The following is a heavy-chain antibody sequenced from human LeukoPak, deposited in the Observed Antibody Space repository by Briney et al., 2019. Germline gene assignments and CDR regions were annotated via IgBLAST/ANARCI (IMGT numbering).Heavy chain of an antibody. V-gene: IGHV3-30*18. CDR2: ISYDGSNK. Sequence: GRSLRLSCAASGFTFSSYGMHWVRQAPGKGLEWVAVISYDGSNKYYADSVKGRFTISSGNSKNTLYLQMNSLRAEDTAVYYCAKDYCSGGSCYFGGYYGMDVWGKGTTVTVSS. CDR3: AKDYCSGGSCYFGGYYGMDV. CDR1: GFTFSSYG. J-gene: IGHJ6*04. D-gene: IGHD2-15*01.